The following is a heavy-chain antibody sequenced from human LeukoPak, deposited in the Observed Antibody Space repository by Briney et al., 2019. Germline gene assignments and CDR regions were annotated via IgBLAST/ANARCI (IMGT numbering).Heavy chain of an antibody. CDR1: GGSFSGYY. Sequence: SVTLSLTCAVYGGSFSGYYWSWIRQPPGKGLEWIGEINHSGSTNYNPSLKSRVTISVDTSKNQFSLKLSSVTAADTAVYYCARVRGTFDYWGQGTLVTVSS. D-gene: IGHD1-1*01. V-gene: IGHV4-34*01. J-gene: IGHJ4*02. CDR3: ARVRGTFDY. CDR2: INHSGST.